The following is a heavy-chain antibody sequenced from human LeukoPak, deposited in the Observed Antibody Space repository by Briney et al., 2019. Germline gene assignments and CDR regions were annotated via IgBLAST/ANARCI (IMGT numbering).Heavy chain of an antibody. J-gene: IGHJ4*02. D-gene: IGHD3-10*01. CDR3: ARNLWFGELLSPFDY. CDR1: GYTFTSYY. V-gene: IGHV1-46*01. Sequence: ASVKVSCKASGYTFTSYYMHWVRQAPGQGLEWMGIINPSGGSTSYAQKLQGRVTMTTDTSTSTAYMELRSLRSDDTAVYYCARNLWFGELLSPFDYWGQGTLVTVSS. CDR2: INPSGGST.